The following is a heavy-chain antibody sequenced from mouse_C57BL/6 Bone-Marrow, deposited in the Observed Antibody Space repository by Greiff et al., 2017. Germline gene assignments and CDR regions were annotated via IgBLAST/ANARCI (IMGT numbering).Heavy chain of an antibody. J-gene: IGHJ1*03. D-gene: IGHD1-1*01. CDR1: GYTFTSYW. CDR3: ARSGTTVVYWYFDV. V-gene: IGHV1-59*01. CDR2: IDPSDSYT. Sequence: VQLQQPGAELVRPGTSVKLSCKASGYTFTSYWMHWVKQRPGQGLEWIGVIDPSDSYTNYNQKFKGKATLTVDTSSSTAYMQLSSLTSEDSAVYYCARSGTTVVYWYFDVWGTGTTVTVSS.